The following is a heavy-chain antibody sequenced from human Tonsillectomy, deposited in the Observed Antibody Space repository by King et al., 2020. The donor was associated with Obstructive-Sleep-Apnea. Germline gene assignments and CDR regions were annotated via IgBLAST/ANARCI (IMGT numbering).Heavy chain of an antibody. Sequence: VQLQQWGAGRLKPSETLSLTCAVYGGSFSGYYWSWIRQPPGKGLEWIGEINHSGSTNYNPSLKSRVTISVDTSKNQFSLKLSSVTAADTAVYYCARGYRVTMVRGVRTNWFDPWGQGTLVTVSS. CDR3: ARGYRVTMVRGVRTNWFDP. V-gene: IGHV4-34*01. CDR1: GGSFSGYY. CDR2: INHSGST. J-gene: IGHJ5*02. D-gene: IGHD3-10*01.